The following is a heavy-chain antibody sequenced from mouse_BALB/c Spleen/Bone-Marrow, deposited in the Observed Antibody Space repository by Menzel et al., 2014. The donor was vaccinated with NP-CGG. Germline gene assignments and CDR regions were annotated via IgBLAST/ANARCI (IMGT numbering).Heavy chain of an antibody. Sequence: EVKLVESGGGLVQPGGSLRLSCATSGFTFTDYYMSWVRQPPGKALEWLGFIRNKANGYTTEYSASVTGRFTISRDNSQSILYHQMNTLRAEDSATYYCARDDYYAMDYWGQGTSVTVSS. CDR3: ARDDYYAMDY. CDR1: GFTFTDYY. CDR2: IRNKANGYTT. J-gene: IGHJ4*01. V-gene: IGHV7-3*02.